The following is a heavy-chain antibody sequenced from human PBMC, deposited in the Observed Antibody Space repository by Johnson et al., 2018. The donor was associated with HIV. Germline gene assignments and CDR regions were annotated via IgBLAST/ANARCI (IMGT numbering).Heavy chain of an antibody. V-gene: IGHV3-30*04. Sequence: QVQLVESGGGVVQPGRSLRLSCAASGFTFSSYAMHWVRQAPGKGLEWVAVISYDGSNKYYADSVGGRFFISRDNSKNTLYLQMNTLTTEDTAVYHCAKARFFGERPDSLELWGQGTMVTVSS. CDR1: GFTFSSYA. J-gene: IGHJ3*01. D-gene: IGHD3-22*01. CDR3: AKARFFGERPDSLEL. CDR2: ISYDGSNK.